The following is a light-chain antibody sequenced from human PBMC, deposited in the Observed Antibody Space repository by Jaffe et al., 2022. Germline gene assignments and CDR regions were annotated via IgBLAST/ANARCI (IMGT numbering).Light chain of an antibody. CDR2: GNN. Sequence: QSVLTQPPSESGAPGQRVTISCTGSSSNIGAGYDVHWYQQLPGTAPKLLIYGNNNRPSGVPDRFSGSKSGTSASLAITGLQAEDEADYYCQSYDSSLSGSRVFGGGTKLTVL. J-gene: IGLJ3*02. CDR1: SSNIGAGYD. V-gene: IGLV1-40*01. CDR3: QSYDSSLSGSRV.